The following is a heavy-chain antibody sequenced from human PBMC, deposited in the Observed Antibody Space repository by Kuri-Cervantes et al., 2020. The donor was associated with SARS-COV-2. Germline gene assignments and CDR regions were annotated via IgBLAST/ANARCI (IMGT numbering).Heavy chain of an antibody. V-gene: IGHV1-2*02. CDR1: GYTFTGYY. CDR3: AREVKPDCSSISCYMYYFDY. J-gene: IGHJ4*02. D-gene: IGHD2-2*01. CDR2: INPNSGGT. Sequence: ASVKVSCKASGYTFTGYYMHWVRQAPGQGLEWMGWINPNSGGTNYAQKFQGRVTMTRDTSISTAYMELSRLRSEDTAVYYCAREVKPDCSSISCYMYYFDYWGRGTLVTVSS.